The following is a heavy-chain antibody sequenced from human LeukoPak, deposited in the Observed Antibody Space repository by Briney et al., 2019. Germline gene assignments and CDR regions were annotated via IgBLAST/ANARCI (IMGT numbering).Heavy chain of an antibody. CDR2: ISGSGGST. D-gene: IGHD4-17*01. V-gene: IGHV3-23*01. CDR3: AKSPTHPRTFDY. CDR1: GFTFSSYA. J-gene: IGHJ4*02. Sequence: GGSLRLSCAASGFTFSSYAMSWVRQAPGKGLEWVSAISGSGGSTYYADSVKGRFTISRDNSKNTLYLQMNSPRAEDTAVYYCAKSPTHPRTFDYWGQGTLVTVSS.